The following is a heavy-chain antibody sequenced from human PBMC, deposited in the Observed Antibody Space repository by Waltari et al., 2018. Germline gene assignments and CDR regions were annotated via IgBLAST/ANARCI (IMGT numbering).Heavy chain of an antibody. CDR3: ARGSTGYVRVWDC. J-gene: IGHJ4*02. V-gene: IGHV3-7*03. Sequence: EVQLMESGGGLVQPGGSLSLSCEAPGFSFSAYWVTWVRQAPGKGLEWVANIKYDGSATYHVDSVNGRFTISRDNAKNSLYLQMNDVSAEDTAIYYCARGSTGYVRVWDCWGQGTVVTVSS. CDR1: GFSFSAYW. D-gene: IGHD2-2*01. CDR2: IKYDGSAT.